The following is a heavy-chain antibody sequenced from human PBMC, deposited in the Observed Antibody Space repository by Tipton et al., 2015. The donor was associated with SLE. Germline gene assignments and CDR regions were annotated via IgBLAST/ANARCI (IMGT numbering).Heavy chain of an antibody. CDR3: AREDVLRLLYDAFDV. J-gene: IGHJ3*01. D-gene: IGHD3-3*01. V-gene: IGHV4-31*11. CDR1: GGSFSGYY. CDR2: IFDSGTT. Sequence: TLSLTCAVYGGSFSGYYWSWIRQHPGKGLEWIGYIFDSGTTYYNPSLNGRLTISLHMSKKQFSLNLSSVAAADTAVYFCAREDVLRLLYDAFDVWGQGTMVTVSS.